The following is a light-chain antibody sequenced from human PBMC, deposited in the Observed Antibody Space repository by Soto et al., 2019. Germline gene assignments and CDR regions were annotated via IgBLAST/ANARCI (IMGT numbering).Light chain of an antibody. V-gene: IGKV3-11*01. CDR2: DAS. J-gene: IGKJ4*01. CDR1: QSVGSY. Sequence: EIVLPQSPATLSLSPVERATLSGRASQSVGSYLAWYQQKPGQAPRLLIYDASNRATGIPARFSGSGSGTDFTLTISSLEPEDFAVYYCQQRSNWPLTFGGGSKVDI. CDR3: QQRSNWPLT.